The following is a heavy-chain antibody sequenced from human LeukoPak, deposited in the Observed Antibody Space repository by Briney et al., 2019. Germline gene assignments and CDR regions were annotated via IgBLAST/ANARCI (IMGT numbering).Heavy chain of an antibody. CDR3: VRGIDTIVYFNY. V-gene: IGHV7-4-1*02. CDR2: INTNTGSP. D-gene: IGHD3-22*01. J-gene: IGHJ4*02. CDR1: GYTFSTYP. Sequence: ASVKVSCKASGYTFSTYPMNWVRQAPGQGLEWMGWINTNTGSPTYAQGLTGRFVFSLDTSVSTAFLQINSLKAEDTALYYCVRGIDTIVYFNYGGQEPLVTVSS.